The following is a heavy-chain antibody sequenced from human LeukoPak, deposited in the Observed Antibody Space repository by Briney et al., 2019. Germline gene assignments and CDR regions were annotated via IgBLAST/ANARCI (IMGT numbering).Heavy chain of an antibody. V-gene: IGHV3-53*01. CDR3: ARDIRGTGEFGY. CDR2: IYSGGTT. CDR1: GFTVSSSY. J-gene: IGHJ4*02. D-gene: IGHD7-27*01. Sequence: GGSLRLSCAASGFTVSSSYMSWVRQPPGKGLEWVSAIYSGGTTYYADSVKGRFTFSRDNSKNALYLQMNSLRAEDTAVYYCARDIRGTGEFGYWGQGTLVTVSS.